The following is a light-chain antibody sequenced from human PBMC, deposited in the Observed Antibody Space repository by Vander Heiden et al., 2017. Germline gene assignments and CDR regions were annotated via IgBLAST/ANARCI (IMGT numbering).Light chain of an antibody. CDR1: QSVSSS. Sequence: ELVFTQSPATLSLSPGERATLSCRASQSVSSSLAWYQQQPGQAPRLLIYHASNRATGSPARCSGRGDWTKVTRTSISREPEDFAVYYCQQHSNRPPLTFGGGTKVEIK. J-gene: IGKJ4*01. CDR2: HAS. V-gene: IGKV3-11*01. CDR3: QQHSNRPPLT.